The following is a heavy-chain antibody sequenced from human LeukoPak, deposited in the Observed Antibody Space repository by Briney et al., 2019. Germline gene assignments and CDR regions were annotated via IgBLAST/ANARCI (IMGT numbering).Heavy chain of an antibody. J-gene: IGHJ4*02. CDR2: ISSSSSYI. Sequence: PGGSLRLSCAASGSTFSDYYMSWIRQAPGKGLEWVSSISSSSSYIYYADSVKGRFTIARDNAKNSVYLEMNSLRADDTAVYYCARSARLMKGVVEVTALDDWGQGTLVTVSS. D-gene: IGHD3-3*01. CDR3: ARSARLMKGVVEVTALDD. V-gene: IGHV3-11*06. CDR1: GSTFSDYY.